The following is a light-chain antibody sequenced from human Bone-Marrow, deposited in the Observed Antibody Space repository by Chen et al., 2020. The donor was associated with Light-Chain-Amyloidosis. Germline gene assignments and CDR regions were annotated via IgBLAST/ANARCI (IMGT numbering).Light chain of an antibody. CDR3: AAWDDSLNGFYV. CDR2: SNN. J-gene: IGLJ1*01. CDR1: SSNIGSNT. Sequence: SVLTQPPSASVTPGQRVPISCSGSSSNIGSNTVNWYQQLPGTAPKLLIYSNNQRPSGVPDRFSGSKSGTSASLAISGLQSEDEADYYCAAWDDSLNGFYVFGTGTKVTVL. V-gene: IGLV1-44*01.